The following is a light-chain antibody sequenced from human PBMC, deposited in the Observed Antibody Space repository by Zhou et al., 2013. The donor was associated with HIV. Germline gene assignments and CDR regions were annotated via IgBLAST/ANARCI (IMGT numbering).Light chain of an antibody. V-gene: IGKV3-20*01. CDR1: QSVSRSY. CDR2: GVF. J-gene: IGKJ4*01. CDR3: QHYGTSPLT. Sequence: EIVLTQSPGTLSLSPGERATLSCRASQSVSRSYLAWYQQKPGQAPRLLIYGVFKRVTGIPDRFSGSGSGTDFTLTISRLEPEDFAVYYCQHYGTSPLTFGGGTKVEIK.